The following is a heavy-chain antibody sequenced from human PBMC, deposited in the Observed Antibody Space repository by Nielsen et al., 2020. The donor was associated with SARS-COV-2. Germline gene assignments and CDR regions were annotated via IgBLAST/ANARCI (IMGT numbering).Heavy chain of an antibody. J-gene: IGHJ3*02. D-gene: IGHD1-14*01. CDR2: ISWNSGSI. CDR3: AKFPGIDDAFDI. V-gene: IGHV3-9*01. Sequence: SCKVSGYSLSELSMHWVRQAPGKGLEWVSGISWNSGSIGYADSVKGRFTISRDNAKNSLYLQMNSLRAEDTALYYCAKFPGIDDAFDIWGQGTMVTVSS. CDR1: GYSLSELS.